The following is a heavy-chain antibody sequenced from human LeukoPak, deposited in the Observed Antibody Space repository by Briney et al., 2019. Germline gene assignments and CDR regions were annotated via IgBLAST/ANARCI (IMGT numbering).Heavy chain of an antibody. Sequence: PSETLSLTCTVSGGSISSSSYYWGWIRQPPGKGLEWIGSIYYSGSTYYNPSLKSRVTISVDTSKNQFSLKLSSVTAADTAVYYCARIAPTTAFDYWGQGTLVTVSS. D-gene: IGHD4-17*01. CDR2: IYYSGST. J-gene: IGHJ4*02. V-gene: IGHV4-39*01. CDR1: GGSISSSSYY. CDR3: ARIAPTTAFDY.